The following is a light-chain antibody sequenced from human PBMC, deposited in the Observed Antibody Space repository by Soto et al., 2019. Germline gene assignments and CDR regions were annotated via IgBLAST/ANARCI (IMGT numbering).Light chain of an antibody. CDR1: QSINRW. Sequence: DIQITQSPSTLSASVGDRVTITCRANQSINRWLEWYQQKPWKAPKLLIYDASSLEIGVPSRFSGSLSGTEFTIAISNLQPDDFATDSWQQYNVLFGGGNKVDSK. CDR3: QQYNVL. CDR2: DAS. J-gene: IGKJ4*01. V-gene: IGKV1-5*01.